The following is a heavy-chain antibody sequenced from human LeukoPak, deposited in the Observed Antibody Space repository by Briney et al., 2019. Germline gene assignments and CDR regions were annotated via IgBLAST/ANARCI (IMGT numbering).Heavy chain of an antibody. J-gene: IGHJ4*02. V-gene: IGHV5-51*01. CDR1: GNSFNLYR. CDR3: ARLDEGFYYDGSGYMF. Sequence: GESLKISSKGSGNSFNLYRIAWVRQMPGKGLEWMGIIYPGDSETTYSPSFQGHVTISADKTINTAYLQWNTLKVSDTAMYYCARLDEGFYYDGSGYMFWGQGTLVTVSS. CDR2: IYPGDSET. D-gene: IGHD3-22*01.